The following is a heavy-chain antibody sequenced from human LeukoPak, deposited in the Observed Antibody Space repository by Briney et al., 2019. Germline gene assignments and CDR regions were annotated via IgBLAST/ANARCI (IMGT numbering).Heavy chain of an antibody. CDR2: ISSSSSCI. CDR1: GFTFSSYS. Sequence: GGSLRLSCAASGFTFSSYSMSWVRQAPGKGLEWVSSISSSSSCIYYADSVKGRFTISRDNAKNSLYLQMNSLRAEDTAVYYCASSKMATIDDYWGQGTLVTVSS. J-gene: IGHJ4*02. CDR3: ASSKMATIDDY. V-gene: IGHV3-21*01. D-gene: IGHD5-24*01.